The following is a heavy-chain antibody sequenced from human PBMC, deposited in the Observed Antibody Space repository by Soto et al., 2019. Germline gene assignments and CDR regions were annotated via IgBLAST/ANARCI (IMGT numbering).Heavy chain of an antibody. CDR1: GFTFSGSA. J-gene: IGHJ2*01. Sequence: VGSLRLSCAASGFTFSGSAVHWVRQASGKGLEWVGRIRNKVNSYATAYAASVKGRFTVSRDDSKNTAYLQMNSLEIEDTAVYYCTRPNDYGDYDWYFDLWGRGALVTVSS. V-gene: IGHV3-73*01. CDR3: TRPNDYGDYDWYFDL. D-gene: IGHD4-17*01. CDR2: IRNKVNSYAT.